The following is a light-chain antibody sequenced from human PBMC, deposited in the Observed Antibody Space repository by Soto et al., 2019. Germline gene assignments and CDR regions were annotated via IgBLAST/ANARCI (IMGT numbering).Light chain of an antibody. Sequence: EIVMTQSPATLSVSPGERATLSCRASQSVSSNLAWYRQKPGQAPRLLIYGASTRATGIPARFSGSGSGTEFTLTISSLQSEDFAVYYCQQYNNWPQTVGQGTKVDIK. J-gene: IGKJ1*01. CDR1: QSVSSN. V-gene: IGKV3-15*01. CDR3: QQYNNWPQT. CDR2: GAS.